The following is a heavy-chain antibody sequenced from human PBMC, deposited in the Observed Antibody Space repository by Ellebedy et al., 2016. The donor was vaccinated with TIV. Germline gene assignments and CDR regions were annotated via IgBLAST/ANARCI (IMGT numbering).Heavy chain of an antibody. J-gene: IGHJ6*02. V-gene: IGHV3-23*01. Sequence: GGSLRLSXAASGFTFSSYAMSWVRQAPGKGLEWVSAISGSGGSTYYADSVKGRFTISRDNSKNSLYLQMNSLRAEDTAVYYCARGSGRARNPYYYYYGMDVWGQGTTVTVSS. CDR2: ISGSGGST. D-gene: IGHD6-6*01. CDR3: ARGSGRARNPYYYYYGMDV. CDR1: GFTFSSYA.